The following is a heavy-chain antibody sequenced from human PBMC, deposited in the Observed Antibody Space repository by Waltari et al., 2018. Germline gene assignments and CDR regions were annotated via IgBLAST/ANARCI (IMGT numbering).Heavy chain of an antibody. V-gene: IGHV3-23*01. CDR3: ASNWNCDY. Sequence: EVQLLESGGGLVQPGGSLRLSCAASGFTFSSYAMTWVRQAPGKGLEWVAVIRSRGGSTYYADCVKGRFTMSRDNSKNTMYLQMNSLRAEDTAVYYCASNWNCDYWGQGTLVTVSS. CDR2: IRSRGGST. CDR1: GFTFSSYA. J-gene: IGHJ4*02. D-gene: IGHD1-7*01.